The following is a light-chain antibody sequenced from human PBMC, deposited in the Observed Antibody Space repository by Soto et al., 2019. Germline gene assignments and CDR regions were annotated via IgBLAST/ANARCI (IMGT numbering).Light chain of an antibody. CDR2: DAS. CDR1: QSVSSW. Sequence: EIQRTQSPSTLSVSVGDRVTITCRASQSVSSWLGWYQQRPGEAPKLLIYDASKLERGVPSRFSGSGSGTEFTLTISSLQADDFATYYCQQYNSYSSWTFGQGAK. CDR3: QQYNSYSSWT. J-gene: IGKJ1*01. V-gene: IGKV1-5*01.